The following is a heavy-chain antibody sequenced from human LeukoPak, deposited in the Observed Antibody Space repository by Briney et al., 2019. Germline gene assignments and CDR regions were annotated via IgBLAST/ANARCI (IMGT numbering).Heavy chain of an antibody. Sequence: PSETLSLTCNISGGSFGSYYWSWIRQPPGKGLEYIASVYHSGNTYYNPSLKSRVTISKDTSKNQFSLKLTSVTAADTAVYYCARSKGDYVDYYGMDVWGQGTTVTVSS. J-gene: IGHJ6*02. V-gene: IGHV4-38-2*02. CDR3: ARSKGDYVDYYGMDV. CDR2: VYHSGNT. CDR1: GGSFGSYY. D-gene: IGHD4-17*01.